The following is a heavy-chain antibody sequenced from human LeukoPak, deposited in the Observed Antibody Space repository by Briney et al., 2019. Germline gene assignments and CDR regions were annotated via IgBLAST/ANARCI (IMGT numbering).Heavy chain of an antibody. CDR2: INWNGGST. V-gene: IGHV3-20*04. Sequence: GGSLRLSCAASGFTFDDYGMSWVRQAPGKGLEWVSGINWNGGSTGYADSVKGRFTISRDNGKNSLYLQMNSLRAEDTALYYCARILQGYCSSTSCYPVVDYWGQGTLVTVPS. D-gene: IGHD2-2*01. CDR3: ARILQGYCSSTSCYPVVDY. CDR1: GFTFDDYG. J-gene: IGHJ4*02.